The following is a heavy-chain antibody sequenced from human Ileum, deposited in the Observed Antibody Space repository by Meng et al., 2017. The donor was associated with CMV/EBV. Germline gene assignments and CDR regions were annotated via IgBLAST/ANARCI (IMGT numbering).Heavy chain of an antibody. CDR2: ISSSSSYI. CDR3: ARESAGGGAAATGGGSFDI. V-gene: IGHV3-21*01. D-gene: IGHD6-13*01. Sequence: GESLKISCAASGFTFSSYSMNWVRQAPGKGLEWVSSISSSSSYIYYADSVKGRFTISRDNAKNSLYLQMNRRRAEDTAVYYCARESAGGGAAATGGGSFDIWGQGTMVTVSS. CDR1: GFTFSSYS. J-gene: IGHJ3*02.